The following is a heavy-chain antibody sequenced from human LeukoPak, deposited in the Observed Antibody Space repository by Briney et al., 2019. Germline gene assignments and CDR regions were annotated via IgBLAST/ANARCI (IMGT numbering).Heavy chain of an antibody. J-gene: IGHJ4*02. CDR1: GGSISSYY. Sequence: SETLSLTCTVSGGSISSYYWSWIRQPAGKGLEWIGRIYTSGSTNYNPSLKSRVTMSVDTSKNQFSLKLSSVTAADTAVYYCASSSNYYDSSGYYPFDYWGQGTLVTVSS. CDR2: IYTSGST. CDR3: ASSSNYYDSSGYYPFDY. V-gene: IGHV4-4*07. D-gene: IGHD3-22*01.